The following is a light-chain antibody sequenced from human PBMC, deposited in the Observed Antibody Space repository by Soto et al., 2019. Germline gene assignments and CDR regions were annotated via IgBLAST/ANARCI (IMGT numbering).Light chain of an antibody. CDR2: AAS. V-gene: IGKV1-39*01. CDR1: QSISTY. CDR3: QQSYSSPLT. J-gene: IGKJ4*01. Sequence: DIQMTQSPSYLSASVGDRVTITCRASQSISTYLNWYHQKPGKAPKLLIYAASSLQSGVPSRFSGSGSGTDFTLTISSLQPEDFGTYFCQQSYSSPLTVGGGTKVAIK.